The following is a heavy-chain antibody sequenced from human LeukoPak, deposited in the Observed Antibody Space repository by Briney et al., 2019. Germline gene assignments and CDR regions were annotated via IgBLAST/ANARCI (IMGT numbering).Heavy chain of an antibody. CDR3: TTHSSSWYSSSYYFYYMDV. Sequence: PGGSLRLSCAASGFTFINAWMSWVRQGPGMGLEWVGRIKSKTDGGTTDYAAPVQGRFSISRDDSKNTLYLQMNSLKTEDTGTYYCTTHSSSWYSSSYYFYYMDVWGKGTTVTVSS. J-gene: IGHJ6*03. CDR1: GFTFINAW. D-gene: IGHD6-13*01. V-gene: IGHV3-15*01. CDR2: IKSKTDGGTT.